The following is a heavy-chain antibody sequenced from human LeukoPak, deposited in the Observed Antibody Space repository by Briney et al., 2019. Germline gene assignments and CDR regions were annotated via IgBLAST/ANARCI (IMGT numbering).Heavy chain of an antibody. D-gene: IGHD3-3*01. J-gene: IGHJ4*02. CDR2: ISYDGSNK. CDR3: ARPRDYDFWSASRD. Sequence: PGRSLRLSCAASGFTFSSYAMHWVRQAPGKGLEWVAVISYDGSNKYYADSVKGRFTISRDNSKNTLYLQMNSLRAEDTAVYYCARPRDYDFWSASRDWGQGTLVTVSS. V-gene: IGHV3-30*01. CDR1: GFTFSSYA.